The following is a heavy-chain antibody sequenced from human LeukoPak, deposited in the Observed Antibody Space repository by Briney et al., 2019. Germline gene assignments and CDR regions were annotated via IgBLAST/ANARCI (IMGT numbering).Heavy chain of an antibody. CDR1: GGSFGGYY. D-gene: IGHD6-6*01. CDR3: ARGSMYSTSSGLVY. V-gene: IGHV4-34*01. J-gene: IGHJ4*02. Sequence: SETLSLTCVVYGGSFGGYYWTWIRQPPGKGLEWIGEIDDSGSTKYNPSLKSRVTISVDRSKNQISLRLSSVTAADRAVYYCARGSMYSTSSGLVYWGQGTLVTVSS. CDR2: IDDSGST.